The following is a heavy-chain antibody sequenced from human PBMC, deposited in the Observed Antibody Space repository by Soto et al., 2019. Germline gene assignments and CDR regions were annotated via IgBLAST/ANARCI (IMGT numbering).Heavy chain of an antibody. V-gene: IGHV4-59*01. Sequence: QVHLQESGPGLVKPSETLSLTCTVSGASIRSFFWTSIRQPPGRGLEWIGNIYYSVSTNYNPSLKNRVTMSVDTSKNQFSLMLTSVTAADTAVYYCARPSGSYSYYYGMDVWGQGTTVTVSS. D-gene: IGHD1-26*01. CDR3: ARPSGSYSYYYGMDV. CDR1: GASIRSFF. J-gene: IGHJ6*02. CDR2: IYYSVST.